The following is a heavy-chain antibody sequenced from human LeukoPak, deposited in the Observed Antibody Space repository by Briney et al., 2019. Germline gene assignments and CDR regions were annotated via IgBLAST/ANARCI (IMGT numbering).Heavy chain of an antibody. V-gene: IGHV3-21*06. CDR3: ARDTSEGFQLLVFDH. D-gene: IGHD6-6*01. Sequence: GGSLRLSCAASGFVFGAFSMNWVRQAPGKGLEWVASISGDSAQTYNADPVRGRFTIPRDNADNSVYLEMKSLTVEDTAVYYCARDTSEGFQLLVFDHWGQGALVTVSS. CDR1: GFVFGAFS. J-gene: IGHJ4*02. CDR2: ISGDSAQT.